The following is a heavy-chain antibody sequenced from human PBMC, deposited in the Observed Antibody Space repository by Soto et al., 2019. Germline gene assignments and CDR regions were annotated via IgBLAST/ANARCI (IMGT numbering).Heavy chain of an antibody. Sequence: QVQLQQWGAGLLKPSETLSLTCAVYGGSFSGYYWSWIRQPPGKGLEWIGEINHSGSTNYNPSLKSRVTISVDTSKNQFSLKLSSVTAADTAVYYYARGSTLGYCSGGSCLRNDYWGQGTLVTVSS. CDR2: INHSGST. CDR1: GGSFSGYY. CDR3: ARGSTLGYCSGGSCLRNDY. J-gene: IGHJ4*02. D-gene: IGHD2-15*01. V-gene: IGHV4-34*01.